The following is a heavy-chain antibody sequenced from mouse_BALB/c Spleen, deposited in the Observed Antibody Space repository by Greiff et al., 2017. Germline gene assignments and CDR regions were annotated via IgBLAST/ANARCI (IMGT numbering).Heavy chain of an antibody. V-gene: IGHV1-7*01. CDR3: ASSDSSGYVY. D-gene: IGHD3-2*01. Sequence: VQLQQSGAELAKPGASVKMSCKASGYTFTSYWMHWVKQRPGQGLEWVGYINPSTGYTEYNQKFKDKATLTADKSSSTAYMQLSSLTSEDSAVYYCASSDSSGYVYWGQGTLVTVSA. CDR2: INPSTGYT. J-gene: IGHJ3*01. CDR1: GYTFTSYW.